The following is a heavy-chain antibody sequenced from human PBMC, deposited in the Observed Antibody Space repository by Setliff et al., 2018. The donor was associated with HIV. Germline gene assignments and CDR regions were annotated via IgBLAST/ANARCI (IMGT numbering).Heavy chain of an antibody. Sequence: GASVKVSCKASGYTFTSYSLHWVRQAPGQGLEWMGVINPSGGSTAYAENFQGRVTMTRDTSTSTVYMEMRGLRSDDTAVYYCARDPAPSSSASYFQHWGQGTPVTVSS. CDR1: GYTFTSYS. CDR3: ARDPAPSSSASYFQH. D-gene: IGHD6-6*01. J-gene: IGHJ1*01. V-gene: IGHV1-46*01. CDR2: INPSGGST.